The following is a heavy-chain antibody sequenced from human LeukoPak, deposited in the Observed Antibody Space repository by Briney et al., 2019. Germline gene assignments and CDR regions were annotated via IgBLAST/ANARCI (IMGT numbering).Heavy chain of an antibody. CDR1: GGSISSYY. V-gene: IGHV4-59*01. CDR3: ARYHCDRTACYNFDF. J-gene: IGHJ4*02. CDR2: IYYSGST. Sequence: SETLSLTCTVSGGSISSYYWSWIRQPPGKGLEWIGYIYYSGSTNYNPSLKSRVTILVDTSKNQFSLKLSSLTAADTAVYYCARYHCDRTACYNFDFWGQGTLVTVSS. D-gene: IGHD2-2*01.